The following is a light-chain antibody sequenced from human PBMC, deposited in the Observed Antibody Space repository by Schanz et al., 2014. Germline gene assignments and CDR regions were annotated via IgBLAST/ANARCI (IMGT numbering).Light chain of an antibody. J-gene: IGKJ5*01. Sequence: EIVLTQSPGTLSLSPGDGATLSCRTSQSVGSNLAWYQQKPGQAPRLLIYGASSRASGIPDRFSGSGSGTDFTLTISRLEPEDFAVYYCQQYGSSLPVTFGQGTRLEIK. CDR2: GAS. CDR1: QSVGSN. CDR3: QQYGSSLPVT. V-gene: IGKV3-20*01.